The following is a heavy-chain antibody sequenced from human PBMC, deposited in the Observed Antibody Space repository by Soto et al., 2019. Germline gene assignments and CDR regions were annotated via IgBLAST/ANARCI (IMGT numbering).Heavy chain of an antibody. Sequence: EVQLVEPGGVSVQPGRSLRLSCVASGFTFESYAMQWVRQVPGKGLEGVSGISWNSGSIGYEGSVKGRFTISRDKDQKSVSLEMNSLGVENTDFYYCAKDIPELWLVSNFEYWGQGALVSVSS. J-gene: IGHJ4*02. V-gene: IGHV3-9*01. CDR1: GFTFESYA. D-gene: IGHD6-19*01. CDR2: ISWNSGSI. CDR3: AKDIPELWLVSNFEY.